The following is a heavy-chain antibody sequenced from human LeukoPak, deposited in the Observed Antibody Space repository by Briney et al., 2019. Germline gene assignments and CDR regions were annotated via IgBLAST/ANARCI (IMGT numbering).Heavy chain of an antibody. CDR1: GFTFSSYE. D-gene: IGHD2-15*01. J-gene: IGHJ6*04. CDR2: ISSTGNTV. Sequence: GGSLRLSCAASGFTFSSYEMNWVRQAPGQGLEWVAYISSTGNTVHYAGSVKGRFTISRDNAKNSLHLQMNRLRAEDTAVYYCTKETPQMDVWGKGTTVTVSS. V-gene: IGHV3-48*03. CDR3: TKETPQMDV.